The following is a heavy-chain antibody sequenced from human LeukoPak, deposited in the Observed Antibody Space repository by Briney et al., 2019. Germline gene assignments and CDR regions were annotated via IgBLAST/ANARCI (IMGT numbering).Heavy chain of an antibody. J-gene: IGHJ4*02. CDR3: TRGGYSDYDYRPLV. Sequence: KPSETLSLTCTVSGGSISTFHWSWIRQPPGKGLEWIGYIYHSGTTNYSPSLKSRVTISVDTSKNQLSLKLNSVTAADTAVYYCTRGGYSDYDYRPLVWGQGALVTVSS. D-gene: IGHD5-12*01. V-gene: IGHV4-59*01. CDR1: GGSISTFH. CDR2: IYHSGTT.